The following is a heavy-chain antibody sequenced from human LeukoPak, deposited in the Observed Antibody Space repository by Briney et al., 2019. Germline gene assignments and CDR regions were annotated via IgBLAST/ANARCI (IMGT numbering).Heavy chain of an antibody. V-gene: IGHV3-30*18. D-gene: IGHD4-17*01. CDR2: ISYDGDNT. J-gene: IGHJ4*01. Sequence: GGSLRLSCAASGFTFRSFGMHWVRQAPGKGLEWVAFISYDGDNTYYADSIKGRFTISRDNSKNTLYLQMNSLRVEDTAVYYCAKVFKSWLATVTEADYWGQGTLVTVSS. CDR1: GFTFRSFG. CDR3: AKVFKSWLATVTEADY.